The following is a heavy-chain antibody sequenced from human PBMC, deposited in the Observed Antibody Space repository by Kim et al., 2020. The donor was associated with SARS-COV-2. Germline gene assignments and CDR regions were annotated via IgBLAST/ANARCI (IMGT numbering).Heavy chain of an antibody. CDR3: ATGNSAATWVLFEW. CDR1: GIIFANYV. D-gene: IGHD3-3*01. CDR2: ISGSSRDT. Sequence: GGSLRLSCAASGIIFANYVMTWVRQAPGKGLEWVSSISGSSRDTYYADSVRGRFTISRDNSRNTLSLEMTSMGAEDTAIYYCATGNSAATWVLFEWWGQG. J-gene: IGHJ1*01. V-gene: IGHV3-23*01.